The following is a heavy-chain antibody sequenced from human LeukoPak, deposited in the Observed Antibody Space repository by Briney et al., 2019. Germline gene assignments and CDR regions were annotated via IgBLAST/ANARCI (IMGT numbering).Heavy chain of an antibody. J-gene: IGHJ5*02. CDR2: IYYSGIT. Sequence: PSETLSLTCTDSGDSINSRSYYWGWIRQPPGKGLEWIGSIYYSGITYYNPSLKSRVTISVDTSENQFSLRLISVTAADTAVYYCARHFPHMDYSGWKQGWFDPRGQGTLVTVSS. V-gene: IGHV4-39*01. D-gene: IGHD6-19*01. CDR1: GDSINSRSYY. CDR3: ARHFPHMDYSGWKQGWFDP.